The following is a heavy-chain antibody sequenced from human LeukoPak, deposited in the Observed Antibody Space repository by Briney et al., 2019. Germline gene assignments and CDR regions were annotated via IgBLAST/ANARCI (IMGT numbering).Heavy chain of an antibody. J-gene: IGHJ4*02. Sequence: HPGRSLRLSCAASGFTFDDYAMHWVRQAPGKGLEWVSGISWNSGSIGYADSAKGRFTISRDNAKNSLYLQMNSLRAEDTALYYCAKDIASRGYSYGVDYWGQGTLVTVSS. CDR1: GFTFDDYA. CDR3: AKDIASRGYSYGVDY. CDR2: ISWNSGSI. D-gene: IGHD5-18*01. V-gene: IGHV3-9*01.